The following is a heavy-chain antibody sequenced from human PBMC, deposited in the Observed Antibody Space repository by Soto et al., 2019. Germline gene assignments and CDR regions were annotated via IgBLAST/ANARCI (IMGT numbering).Heavy chain of an antibody. CDR3: ARSIVATIEDLYFDL. CDR2: IYYSGST. Sequence: QVQLQESGPGLVKPSETLSLTCTVSGGSISSYYWSWIRQPPGKGLEWIGYIYYSGSTNYNPSLKSRVTISVDTSKNQFSLKLSSVTAADTAVYYCARSIVATIEDLYFDLWGRGTLVTVSS. CDR1: GGSISSYY. D-gene: IGHD5-12*01. J-gene: IGHJ2*01. V-gene: IGHV4-59*01.